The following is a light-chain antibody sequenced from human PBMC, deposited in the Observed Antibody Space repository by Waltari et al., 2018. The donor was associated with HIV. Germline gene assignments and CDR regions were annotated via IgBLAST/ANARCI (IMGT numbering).Light chain of an antibody. Sequence: QSALTQPASVSGSLGQSITVSCPGTTSDIGDYDYVSWYQQLPDKPPTLIIYEVPNRPSGVSHRFSGSKSGNTASLTISGLQSDDESTYFCSSYTAANTILFGGGTKLTVL. CDR3: SSYTAANTIL. J-gene: IGLJ2*01. CDR1: TSDIGDYDY. V-gene: IGLV2-14*01. CDR2: EVP.